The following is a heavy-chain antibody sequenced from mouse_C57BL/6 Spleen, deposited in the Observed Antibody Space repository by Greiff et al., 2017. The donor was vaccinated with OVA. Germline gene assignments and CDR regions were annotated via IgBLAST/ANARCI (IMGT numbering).Heavy chain of an antibody. J-gene: IGHJ4*01. CDR1: GYTFTSYW. CDR2: IDPSDSET. Sequence: QVQLQQPGAELVRPGSSVKLSCKASGYTFTSYWMHWVKQRPIQGLEWIGNIDPSDSETNYNQKFKDKATLTVDKSSSTAYMQHSSLTSEDAAVYYCARSMVRGNYYAMDYWGQGTSVTVSS. CDR3: ARSMVRGNYYAMDY. D-gene: IGHD2-3*01. V-gene: IGHV1-52*01.